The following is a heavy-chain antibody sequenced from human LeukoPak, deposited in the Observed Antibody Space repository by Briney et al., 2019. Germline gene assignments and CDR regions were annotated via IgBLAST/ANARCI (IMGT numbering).Heavy chain of an antibody. Sequence: GGSLRLSCAASGFTFNTYEVNWVRQAPGKGLEWLAHISSSGDTIHYATSVEDRFTISRDNAKNSLYLQMNSLRVEDTALYYCARDATTTVGWVYMDVWSKGTAVTIS. V-gene: IGHV3-48*03. CDR1: GFTFNTYE. J-gene: IGHJ6*03. CDR2: ISSSGDTI. D-gene: IGHD4-11*01. CDR3: ARDATTTVGWVYMDV.